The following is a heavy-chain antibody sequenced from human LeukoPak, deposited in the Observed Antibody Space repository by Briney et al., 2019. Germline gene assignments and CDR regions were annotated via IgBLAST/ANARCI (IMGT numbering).Heavy chain of an antibody. CDR2: IYHSGST. D-gene: IGHD5-18*01. CDR1: GYSISSGYY. Sequence: SETLSLTCAVSGYSISSGYYWGWIRQPPGKGLEWIGSIYHSGSTYYNPSLKSRVTISVDTSKNQFSLKLSSVTAADTAVYYCARAGPRGSYGFDYWGQGTLVTVSS. CDR3: ARAGPRGSYGFDY. V-gene: IGHV4-38-2*01. J-gene: IGHJ4*02.